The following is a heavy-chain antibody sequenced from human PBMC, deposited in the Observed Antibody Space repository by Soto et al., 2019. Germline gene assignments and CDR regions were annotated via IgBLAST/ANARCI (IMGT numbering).Heavy chain of an antibody. CDR1: GFPFSSTD. V-gene: IGHV3-23*01. J-gene: IGHJ5*02. Sequence: GGSLRLSCAASGFPFSSTDMTWVRQAPGKGLDWVSTIDGSGGTTYYADSVKGRFTISRDNSMNTVYLQMDSLRADDTALYYCAKNSGWFNTWGQGALVTVSS. D-gene: IGHD3-10*01. CDR3: AKNSGWFNT. CDR2: IDGSGGTT.